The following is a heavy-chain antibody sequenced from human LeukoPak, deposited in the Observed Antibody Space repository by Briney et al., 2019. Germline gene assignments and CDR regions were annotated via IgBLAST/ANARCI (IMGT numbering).Heavy chain of an antibody. D-gene: IGHD3-16*01. J-gene: IGHJ3*02. CDR2: IYYSGNT. Sequence: SETLSLTCTVSGGSLSTSSYYWGWIRPPPGKGLEWIASIYYSGNTYYNPSLKSRVAISIDTSKNQFSLKLSSVTAADTAVYYCARRGENWGIAFDIWGQGTMVTVSS. V-gene: IGHV4-39*01. CDR1: GGSLSTSSYY. CDR3: ARRGENWGIAFDI.